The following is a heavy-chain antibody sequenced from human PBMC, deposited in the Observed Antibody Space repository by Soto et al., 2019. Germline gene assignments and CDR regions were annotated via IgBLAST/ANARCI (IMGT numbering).Heavy chain of an antibody. V-gene: IGHV1-58*02. CDR1: GFTFINSA. D-gene: IGHD1-26*01. CDR3: AAVQGGEATFQC. Sequence: GASVKVSCKASGFTFINSAIQWVRQARGQRLEWMGWIVVGSGHINYAQKFQERLSITRDMSTSTAYMELSSLTLEDTAVYYCAAVQGGEATFQCWGPGTLVTVSS. CDR2: IVVGSGHI. J-gene: IGHJ4*02.